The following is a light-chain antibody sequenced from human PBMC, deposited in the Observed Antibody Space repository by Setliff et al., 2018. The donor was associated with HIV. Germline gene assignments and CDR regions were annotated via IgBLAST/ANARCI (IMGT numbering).Light chain of an antibody. CDR2: DVT. CDR1: PSDVGGFTL. CDR3: FSYTGSDTFV. V-gene: IGLV2-23*02. J-gene: IGLJ1*01. Sequence: QSVLPQPASVSGSPGQSITISCTGTPSDVGGFTLVSWYQKYPDRVPKLIIYDVTKRPSRVSDRFSGSKSADTASLTISGLQPEDEADYYCFSYTGSDTFVFGTGTKVTVL.